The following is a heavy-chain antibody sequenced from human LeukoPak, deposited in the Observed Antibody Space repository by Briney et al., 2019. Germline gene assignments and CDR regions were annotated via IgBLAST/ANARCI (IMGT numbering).Heavy chain of an antibody. Sequence: SETLSLTCAVSGGSISSGVYSWNWIRQPPGKGLEWIGYIYHSGNTYYNPSLKSRVTILVDTSKNQFSLKMTSVTAADTAVYYCAKSHTVTTGLKDYWGQGTLVTVSS. CDR3: AKSHTVTTGLKDY. V-gene: IGHV4-30-2*01. CDR1: GGSISSGVYS. CDR2: IYHSGNT. J-gene: IGHJ4*02. D-gene: IGHD4-17*01.